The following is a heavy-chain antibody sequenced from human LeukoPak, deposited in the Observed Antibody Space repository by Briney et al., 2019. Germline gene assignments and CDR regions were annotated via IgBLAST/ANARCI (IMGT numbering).Heavy chain of an antibody. V-gene: IGHV3-43*02. CDR1: GFPLDDYA. CDR3: AKDISSSSWYGDAFDI. D-gene: IGHD6-13*01. CDR2: ISGDGGST. Sequence: GGSLRLSCAASGFPLDDYAMLWVRQAPGKGLECVSLISGDGGSTYYADSVKGRFTISRDNSKNSVYLQMNSLRAEDMALYYCAKDISSSSWYGDAFDIWGQGTMVTVSS. J-gene: IGHJ3*02.